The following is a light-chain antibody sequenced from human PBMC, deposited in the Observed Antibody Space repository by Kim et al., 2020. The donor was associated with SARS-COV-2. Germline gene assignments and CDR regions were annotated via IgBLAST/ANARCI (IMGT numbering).Light chain of an antibody. Sequence: SYELTQPLSVSVALGQTARITCGGNNIGTKNVHWYQQQPGQAPVLVIYRDTNRPSGIPERSSGSNSGNTATLTISRAQAGDEAGYYCQVWDSSTWVFGGG. J-gene: IGLJ2*01. CDR2: RDT. CDR1: NIGTKN. CDR3: QVWDSSTWV. V-gene: IGLV3-9*01.